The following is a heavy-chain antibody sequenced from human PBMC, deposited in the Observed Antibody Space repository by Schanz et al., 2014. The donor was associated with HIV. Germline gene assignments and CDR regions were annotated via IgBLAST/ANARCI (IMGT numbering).Heavy chain of an antibody. CDR1: GFTFTDNY. Sequence: VQLLDSGGGLVKPGGSLRLSCAASGFTFTDNYMSWIRQAPGKGLEWLSYISVNGATREYADSVNGRFTISRDNSKNTLSLQMTALRTEDTAIYYCAKPEYDSRGNSQSHFDYWGQGTLVTVSS. CDR3: AKPEYDSRGNSQSHFDY. CDR2: ISVNGATR. V-gene: IGHV3-11*01. J-gene: IGHJ4*02. D-gene: IGHD3-22*01.